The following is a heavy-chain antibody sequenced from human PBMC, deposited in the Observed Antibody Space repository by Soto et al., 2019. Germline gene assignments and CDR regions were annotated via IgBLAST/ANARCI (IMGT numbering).Heavy chain of an antibody. V-gene: IGHV4-31*03. CDR2: IYYSGST. J-gene: IGHJ4*02. CDR1: AGSITSGGYY. Sequence: QGQLQESGPGLVKPSQTLSLTCTVSAGSITSGGYYWSWIRQHPGKGLEWIGNIYYSGSTYYNPSLKSRVTISVDTSKNQFSLKLSSVTAADTAVYYWARDPLGTPLGYFKSWGQGTLVNVSS. D-gene: IGHD3-16*01. CDR3: ARDPLGTPLGYFKS.